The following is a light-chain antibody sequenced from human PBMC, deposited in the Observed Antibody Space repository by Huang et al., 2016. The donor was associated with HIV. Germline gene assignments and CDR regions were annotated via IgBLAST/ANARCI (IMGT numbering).Light chain of an antibody. CDR2: GAS. CDR1: QSVSRN. V-gene: IGKV3-15*01. CDR3: QQYNNWPSGT. J-gene: IGKJ1*01. Sequence: EIVMTQSPATLSVSPGERATLSCRASQSVSRNLAWYQQKPGQPPRLLIYGASTRATGVQARFSGSGSGTEFTLTISSLQSEDFAVYYCQQYNNWPSGTFGQGTKVEIK.